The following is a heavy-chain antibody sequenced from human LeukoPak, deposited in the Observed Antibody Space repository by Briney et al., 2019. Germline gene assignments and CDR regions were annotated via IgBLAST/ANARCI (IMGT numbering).Heavy chain of an antibody. CDR1: GFTFRTYS. CDR3: ARTLATDGYCSGGSCPRGNRFDP. V-gene: IGHV3-21*06. D-gene: IGHD2-15*01. J-gene: IGHJ5*02. CDR2: ISSTSTYI. Sequence: GGSLRLSCAASGFTFRTYSMNWVRQAPGKGLEWVSSISSTSTYIYYADSMKGRFIISRDNARNSLYLEMNSLRAEDTAVYYCARTLATDGYCSGGSCPRGNRFDPWGQGTLVTVSS.